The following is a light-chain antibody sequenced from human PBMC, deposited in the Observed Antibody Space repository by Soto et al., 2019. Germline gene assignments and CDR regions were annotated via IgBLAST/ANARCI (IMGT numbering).Light chain of an antibody. J-gene: IGLJ1*01. CDR1: SSYVGGYNY. CDR2: DVS. CDR3: SSYTSSRTLV. V-gene: IGLV2-14*01. Sequence: QSALTQPASVSGSPGQSITISCTGTSSYVGGYNYVSWYQQHPGKAPKLVIYDVSDRPSWVSNRFSGSKSGNTASLTISGLQAEDEADYYCSSYTSSRTLVFGTGTKLTVL.